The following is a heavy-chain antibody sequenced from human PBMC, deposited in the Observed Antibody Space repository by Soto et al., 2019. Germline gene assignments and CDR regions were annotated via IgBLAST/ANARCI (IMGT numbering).Heavy chain of an antibody. CDR1: GGSFSGYY. CDR3: ARDITIVGVVIPPYYYYYMDV. CDR2: INHSGST. Sequence: QVQLQQWGAGLLKPSETLSLTCAVYGGSFSGYYWSWIRQPPGKGLEWIGEINHSGSTNYNPSLNSRVTISVDTSKNQFSLKLSSVTAADTAVYYCARDITIVGVVIPPYYYYYMDVWGKGTTVTVSS. D-gene: IGHD3-3*01. J-gene: IGHJ6*03. V-gene: IGHV4-34*01.